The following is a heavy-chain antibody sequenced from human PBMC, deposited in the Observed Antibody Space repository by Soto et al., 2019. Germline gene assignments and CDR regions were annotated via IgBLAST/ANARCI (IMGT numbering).Heavy chain of an antibody. CDR1: GFTFSSYG. V-gene: IGHV3-33*01. J-gene: IGHJ4*02. D-gene: IGHD3-10*01. CDR2: IWYDGSNK. CDR3: ASLWGLGSYYLQTRGIDY. Sequence: GGSLRLSCAASGFTFSSYGMHWVRQAPGKGLEWVAVIWYDGSNKDYADSVKGRFTISRDNSKNTLYLQMNSLRAEDTAVYYCASLWGLGSYYLQTRGIDYWGQGTLVTVSS.